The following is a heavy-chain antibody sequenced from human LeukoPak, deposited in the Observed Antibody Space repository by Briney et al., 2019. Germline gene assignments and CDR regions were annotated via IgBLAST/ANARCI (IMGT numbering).Heavy chain of an antibody. CDR1: GFTFMNYA. J-gene: IGHJ2*01. CDR3: AKHYYNSDGYYWFFDL. V-gene: IGHV3-23*01. Sequence: GGSLRLSCAASGFTFMNYAVTWVRQAPGKGLEWVSAISGRGGNTYYADSVKGRFTISRDNSENTLYLQMNSLRAEDTAVYYCAKHYYNSDGYYWFFDLWGRGTLVTVSS. D-gene: IGHD3-22*01. CDR2: ISGRGGNT.